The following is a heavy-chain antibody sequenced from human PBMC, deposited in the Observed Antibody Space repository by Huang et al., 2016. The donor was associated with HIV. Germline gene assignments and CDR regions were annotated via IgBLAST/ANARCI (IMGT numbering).Heavy chain of an antibody. V-gene: IGHV4-39*01. J-gene: IGHJ3*02. CDR2: IYYSGGT. Sequence: QLQLQESGPGLVKPSETLSLTCTVSGGSIRSSSYYWGWIRQPPGKGLEWIGSIYYSGGTYYNPSLKSRVTISGDTSKNQFSLKLSSVTAADTAVYYCARQKAFSKGDDVFDIWGQGTMVTVSS. CDR1: GGSIRSSSYY. D-gene: IGHD3-3*02. CDR3: ARQKAFSKGDDVFDI.